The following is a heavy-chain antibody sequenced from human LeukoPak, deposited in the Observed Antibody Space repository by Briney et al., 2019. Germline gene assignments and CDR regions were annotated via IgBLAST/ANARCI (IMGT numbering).Heavy chain of an antibody. CDR1: GFTLSSYG. J-gene: IGHJ5*02. Sequence: GSLRLSCAASGFTLSSYGTNWVRQPPGKGLEGIGEINHSGSTNYNPSLKSRVTISVDTSKHQFSLKLSSVTAADTAVYYCSRVNGKAHTSSGSHGFDPWGQGTLVTVSS. D-gene: IGHD1-26*01. CDR3: SRVNGKAHTSSGSHGFDP. CDR2: INHSGST. V-gene: IGHV4-34*01.